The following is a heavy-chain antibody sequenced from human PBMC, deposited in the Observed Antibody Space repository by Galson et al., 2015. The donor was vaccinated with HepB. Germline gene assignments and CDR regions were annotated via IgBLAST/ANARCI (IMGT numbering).Heavy chain of an antibody. CDR3: AREGSYGSGGSCYASGWFDP. CDR2: ISYDGSNK. V-gene: IGHV3-30-3*01. J-gene: IGHJ5*02. CDR1: GFTFSSYA. Sequence: SLRLSCAAYGFTFSSYAMHWVRQAPCKGLEWVAVISYDGSNKYYADSVKGRFTISRDNSKNTLYLQMNSLRAEATAVYDCAREGSYGSGGSCYASGWFDPGCQGTLVTVSS. D-gene: IGHD2-15*01.